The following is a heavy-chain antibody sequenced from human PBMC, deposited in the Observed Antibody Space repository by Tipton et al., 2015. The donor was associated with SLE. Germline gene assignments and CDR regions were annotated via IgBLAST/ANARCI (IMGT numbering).Heavy chain of an antibody. V-gene: IGHV3-48*03. CDR1: GLTFSSYE. J-gene: IGHJ6*02. CDR2: ISSSGSTI. D-gene: IGHD4-11*01. CDR3: ARQITVREVLGSYGMDV. Sequence: SLRLSCAASGLTFSSYEMNWVRQAPGKGLEWVSYISSSGSTIYYADSVKGRFTISRDNAKNSLYLQMNSLRAEDTAVYYCARQITVREVLGSYGMDVWGQGTTVTVSS.